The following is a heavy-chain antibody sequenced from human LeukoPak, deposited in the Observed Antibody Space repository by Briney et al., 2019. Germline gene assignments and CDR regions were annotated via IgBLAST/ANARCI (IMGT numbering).Heavy chain of an antibody. Sequence: GGSLRLSCAASGFTVSSNYMSWVRQAPGKGLEWVSVIYSGGSTDYADSVKGRFTISRDNSKNTLYLQMNSLRAEDPAVYYCARDSPTFYYYDSSGYIDAFDIWGQGTMVTVSS. V-gene: IGHV3-53*01. D-gene: IGHD3-22*01. CDR2: IYSGGST. J-gene: IGHJ3*02. CDR1: GFTVSSNY. CDR3: ARDSPTFYYYDSSGYIDAFDI.